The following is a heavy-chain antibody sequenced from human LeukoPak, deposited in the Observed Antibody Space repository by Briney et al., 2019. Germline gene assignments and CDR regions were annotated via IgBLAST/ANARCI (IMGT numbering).Heavy chain of an antibody. CDR1: GFTFSDYY. J-gene: IGHJ4*02. CDR3: ARDIVAPGLFFDS. D-gene: IGHD5-12*01. CDR2: MSGSGSDL. Sequence: GGSLRLSCAASGFTFSDYYMGWIRQAPGKGLEFVSYMSGSGSDLYYADSVKGRFTISRDNGRNSLYLQMNSLRAEDTAVYYCARDIVAPGLFFDSWGQGTLVTVSS. V-gene: IGHV3-11*04.